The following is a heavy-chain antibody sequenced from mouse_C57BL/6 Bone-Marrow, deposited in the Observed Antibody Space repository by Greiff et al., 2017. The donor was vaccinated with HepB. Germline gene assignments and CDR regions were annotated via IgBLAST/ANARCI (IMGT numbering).Heavy chain of an antibody. CDR2: IYPRSGNT. J-gene: IGHJ1*03. D-gene: IGHD1-1*01. Sequence: QVQLKQSGAELARPGASVKLSCKASGYTFTSYGISWVKQRTGQGLEWIGEIYPRSGNTYYNEKFKGKATLTADKSSSTAYMELRSLTSEDSAVYFCASRGGSSYGWYFDVWGTGTTVTVSS. V-gene: IGHV1-81*01. CDR3: ASRGGSSYGWYFDV. CDR1: GYTFTSYG.